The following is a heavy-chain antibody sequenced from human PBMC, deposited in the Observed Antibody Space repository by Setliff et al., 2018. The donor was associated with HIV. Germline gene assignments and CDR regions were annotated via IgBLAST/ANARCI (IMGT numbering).Heavy chain of an antibody. V-gene: IGHV1-69*13. CDR2: IIPFFGTV. D-gene: IGHD2-21*01. CDR3: ARLSYCGGDCYSTGASDI. CDR1: GGTFDNQA. Sequence: SVKVSCKASGGTFDNQAIAWVRQAPGQGLEWVGGIIPFFGTVKYTLKCQGRIKITADDSTSTAYMELISLTSEDTAVYYCARLSYCGGDCYSTGASDIWGQGKMVTASS. J-gene: IGHJ3*02.